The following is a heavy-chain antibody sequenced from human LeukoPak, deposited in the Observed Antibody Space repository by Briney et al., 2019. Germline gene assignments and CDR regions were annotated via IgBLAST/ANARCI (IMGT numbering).Heavy chain of an antibody. CDR2: IIPILGIA. CDR1: GGTLCSYT. Sequence: SVKVSCKASGGTLCSYTISWVRQAPGQGGEWMGRIIPILGIANYAQKFQGRVTITAGKSTSTAYMELSSLRSEDTAVYYCAGCSGWCDYWGQGTLVTVSS. V-gene: IGHV1-69*02. CDR3: AGCSGWCDY. J-gene: IGHJ4*02. D-gene: IGHD6-19*01.